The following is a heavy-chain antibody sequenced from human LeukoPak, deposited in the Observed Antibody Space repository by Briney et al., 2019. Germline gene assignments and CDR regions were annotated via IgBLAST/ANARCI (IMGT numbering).Heavy chain of an antibody. CDR3: ASQRCTNGVCYGAFSFDY. Sequence: SVKVSCKASGYTFTGYYMHWVRQAPGQGLEWMGRIIPILGIANYAQKFQGRVTITADKSTSTAYMELSSLRSEDTAVYYCASQRCTNGVCYGAFSFDYWGQGTLVTVSS. J-gene: IGHJ4*02. V-gene: IGHV1-69*02. CDR1: GYTFTGYY. CDR2: IIPILGIA. D-gene: IGHD2-8*01.